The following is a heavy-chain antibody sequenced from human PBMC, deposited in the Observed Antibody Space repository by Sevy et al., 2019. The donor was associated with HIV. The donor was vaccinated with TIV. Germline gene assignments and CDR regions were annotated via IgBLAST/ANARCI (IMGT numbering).Heavy chain of an antibody. Sequence: GGSLRLSCAASGFTFSTYGLSWVRQAPGKGLEWVSAISGSGGSTYYADSVKGRFTISRDNSKNTLYLKMNSLRAEDTAVDYCATHRGQWLFTAVFDYWGQGTLVTVSS. D-gene: IGHD6-19*01. J-gene: IGHJ4*02. CDR3: ATHRGQWLFTAVFDY. CDR1: GFTFSTYG. V-gene: IGHV3-23*01. CDR2: ISGSGGST.